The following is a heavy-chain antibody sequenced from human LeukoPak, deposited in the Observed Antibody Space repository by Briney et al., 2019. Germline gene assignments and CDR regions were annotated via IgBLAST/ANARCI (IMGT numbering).Heavy chain of an antibody. V-gene: IGHV3-11*01. CDR2: ISNSGTTI. D-gene: IGHD5-18*01. CDR3: AREGYSSSFDY. CDR1: GFTFNDYQ. Sequence: GGSLRPSCAASGFTFNDYQMNWIRQAPGKGPEWVSYISNSGTTIFYADSVRGRFTVSRDNARNSLLLQMDYLSAEDTAVYYCAREGYSSSFDYWGQGALVTVSS. J-gene: IGHJ4*01.